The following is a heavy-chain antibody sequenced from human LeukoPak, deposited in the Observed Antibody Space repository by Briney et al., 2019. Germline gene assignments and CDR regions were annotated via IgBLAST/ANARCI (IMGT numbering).Heavy chain of an antibody. J-gene: IGHJ4*02. CDR3: TTDRYGDYFDY. CDR2: IKSKTDGGTT. V-gene: IGHV3-15*01. CDR1: GFTFSNAW. Sequence: PGRSLRLSCAASGFTFSNAWSWVRQALGKGLEWVGRIKSKTDGGTTDYAAPVKGRFTISRDDSKNTLYLQMNSLKTEDTAVYYCTTDRYGDYFDYWGQGTLVTVSS. D-gene: IGHD4-17*01.